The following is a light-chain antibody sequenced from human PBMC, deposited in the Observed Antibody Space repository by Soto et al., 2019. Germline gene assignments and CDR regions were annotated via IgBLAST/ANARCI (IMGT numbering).Light chain of an antibody. CDR1: QTVSSN. CDR2: GAS. CDR3: QQYYNWPRT. Sequence: EIVMTPSPATLSVDPGERATLSCMASQTVSSNLAWYQQKPGQAPRLLTYGASTRATGIPARFSGSGSGTEFTLTINSLQPEDFAVYYCQQYYNWPRTFGQGTDVDIK. J-gene: IGKJ1*01. V-gene: IGKV3-15*01.